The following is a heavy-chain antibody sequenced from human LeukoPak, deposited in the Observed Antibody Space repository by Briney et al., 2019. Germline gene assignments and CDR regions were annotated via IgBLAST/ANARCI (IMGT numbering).Heavy chain of an antibody. Sequence: QSGGSLRLSCAASGFTFRSYAMSWVRQAPGKGLEWVSAIGGSGGSTYYADSVKGRFVISRDNSKSTLYLQMNSLRVEDTAVYYCAKTQDGGSRYYYYYMDVWGKGTTVTVSS. CDR3: AKTQDGGSRYYYYYMDV. J-gene: IGHJ6*03. CDR1: GFTFRSYA. CDR2: IGGSGGST. D-gene: IGHD1-26*01. V-gene: IGHV3-23*01.